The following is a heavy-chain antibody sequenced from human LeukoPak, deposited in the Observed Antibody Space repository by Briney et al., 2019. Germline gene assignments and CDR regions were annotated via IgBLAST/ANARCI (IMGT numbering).Heavy chain of an antibody. CDR3: ARTSVVPAAIGNYYYGMDV. D-gene: IGHD2-2*01. CDR1: GYSISSGYY. J-gene: IGHJ6*02. Sequence: SETLSLTCTVSGYSISSGYYWGWIRQPPGKGLEWIGEINHSGSTNYNPSLKSRVTISVDTSKNQFSLKLSSVTAADTAVYYCARTSVVPAAIGNYYYGMDVWGQGTTVTVSS. V-gene: IGHV4-38-2*02. CDR2: INHSGST.